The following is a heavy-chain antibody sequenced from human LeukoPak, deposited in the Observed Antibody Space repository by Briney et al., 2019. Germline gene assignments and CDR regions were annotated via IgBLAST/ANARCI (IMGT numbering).Heavy chain of an antibody. V-gene: IGHV1-2*02. D-gene: IGHD6-13*01. CDR1: GYTFTGNY. CDR3: ARDIATAAAAELDY. CDR2: INPNTGGT. J-gene: IGHJ4*02. Sequence: GASVKVSCKASGYTFTGNYIHWVRQAPGQGLEWMGWINPNTGGTKYAQKFQGRVTMTRDTSISTAYMELTWLKSDDTVVYYCARDIATAAAAELDYWGQGTLVTVSS.